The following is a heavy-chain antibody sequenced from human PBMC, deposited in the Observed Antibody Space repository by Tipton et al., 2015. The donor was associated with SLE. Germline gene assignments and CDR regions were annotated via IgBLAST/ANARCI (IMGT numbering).Heavy chain of an antibody. CDR1: GFTFSSYG. CDR3: AKDHDSSGSDY. CDR2: IWYDGSEK. Sequence: SLRLSCAASGFTFSSYGMHWVRQVPGKGLEWVAVIWYDGSEKYYADSVKGRFTISRDNSKNTLYLQMNSLRAEDTAVYYCAKDHDSSGSDYWGQGTLVTVSS. V-gene: IGHV3-33*06. D-gene: IGHD3-22*01. J-gene: IGHJ4*02.